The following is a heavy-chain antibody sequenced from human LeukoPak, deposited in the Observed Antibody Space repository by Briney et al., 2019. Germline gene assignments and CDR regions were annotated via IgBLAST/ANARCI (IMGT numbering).Heavy chain of an antibody. CDR2: IYYSGST. CDR1: GGSISSNSYH. Sequence: SETLSLTCTVSGGSISSNSYHWGWIRQPPGKGLEWIGSIYYSGSTYYKPSLKSRVTISVDTSKNQFSLKLSSVTAADTAVYYCARGGFFDWLSPFDYWGQGTLVTVSS. CDR3: ARGGFFDWLSPFDY. V-gene: IGHV4-39*07. J-gene: IGHJ4*02. D-gene: IGHD3-9*01.